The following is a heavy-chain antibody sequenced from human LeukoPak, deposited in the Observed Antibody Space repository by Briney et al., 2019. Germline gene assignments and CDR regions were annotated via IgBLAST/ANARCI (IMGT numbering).Heavy chain of an antibody. CDR2: IYTSGST. V-gene: IGHV4-4*07. CDR1: GGSISSYY. Sequence: SETLSLTCTVSGGSISSYYWSWIRQPAGKGLEWIGRIYTSGSTNYNPSLKSRVTMSVDTSKNQFSLKLSSVTAADTAVYYCARGFQNFHYVWGSYRSAEYFQHWGQGTLVTVSP. D-gene: IGHD3-16*02. J-gene: IGHJ1*01. CDR3: ARGFQNFHYVWGSYRSAEYFQH.